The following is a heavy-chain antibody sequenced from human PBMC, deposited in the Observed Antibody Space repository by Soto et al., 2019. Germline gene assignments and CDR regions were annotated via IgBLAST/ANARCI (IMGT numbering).Heavy chain of an antibody. CDR1: GFTFSSYG. CDR2: IWYDGSNK. V-gene: IGHV3-33*01. Sequence: GGSLRLSCAASGFTFSSYGMHWVRQAPGKGLEWVAVIWYDGSNKYYADSVKGRITISRDNSKNKLYLKMNSLRAEDTALYYCARDYCSGGSCYSVGDYWGQGTLVTVSS. D-gene: IGHD2-15*01. CDR3: ARDYCSGGSCYSVGDY. J-gene: IGHJ4*02.